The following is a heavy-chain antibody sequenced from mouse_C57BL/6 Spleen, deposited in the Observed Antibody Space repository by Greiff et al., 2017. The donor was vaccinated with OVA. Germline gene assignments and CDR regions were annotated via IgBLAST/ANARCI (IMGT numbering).Heavy chain of an antibody. Sequence: EVQLQQSGPGLVKPSQSLSLTCSVTGYSITSGYYWNWIRQFPGNKLEWMGYISYDGSNNYNPSLKNRISITRDTSKNQFFLKLNSVTTEDTATYYCARGDYYGSSCAWFAYWGQGTLVTVSA. CDR3: ARGDYYGSSCAWFAY. CDR2: ISYDGSN. CDR1: GYSITSGYY. V-gene: IGHV3-6*01. D-gene: IGHD1-1*01. J-gene: IGHJ3*01.